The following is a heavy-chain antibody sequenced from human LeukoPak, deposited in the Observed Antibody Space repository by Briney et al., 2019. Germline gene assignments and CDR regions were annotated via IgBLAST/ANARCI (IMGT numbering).Heavy chain of an antibody. CDR3: ASTKGRWLQPFDY. V-gene: IGHV4-28*01. CDR2: IYYSGST. Sequence: SDTLSLTCAVSGYSISSSNWWGWIRQPPGKGLEWIGYIYYSGSTNYNPSLKSRVTMSVDTSKNQFSLKLSSVTAADTAVYYCASTKGRWLQPFDYWGQGTLVTVSS. CDR1: GYSISSSNW. J-gene: IGHJ4*02. D-gene: IGHD5-24*01.